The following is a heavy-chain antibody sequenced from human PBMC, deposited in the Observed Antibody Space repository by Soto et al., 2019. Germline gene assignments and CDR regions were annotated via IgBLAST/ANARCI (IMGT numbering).Heavy chain of an antibody. CDR2: IIPVLDVT. J-gene: IGHJ6*02. CDR1: GGTFNSYI. D-gene: IGHD7-27*01. Sequence: QVQLVQSGAEVKKPGSSVKVSCKASGGTFNSYIFTWVRRAPGQGLEWLGRIIPVLDVTYYAQRFQGRVTFTADKSTTTAYMELSSLRSEDTAIYYCAKSPNPGSDTSSYYGMDVWGQGTTVTVSS. V-gene: IGHV1-69*02. CDR3: AKSPNPGSDTSSYYGMDV.